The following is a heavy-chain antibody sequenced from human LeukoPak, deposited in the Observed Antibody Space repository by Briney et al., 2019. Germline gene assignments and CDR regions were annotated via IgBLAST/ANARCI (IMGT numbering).Heavy chain of an antibody. J-gene: IGHJ4*02. CDR1: GNTFTNHN. V-gene: IGHV1-46*01. D-gene: IGHD2-15*01. CDR2: ISPSDGAT. Sequence: ASVKVSCKASGNTFTNHNMHWVRLAPGQGLEWMGIISPSDGATNYAHKFQGRGTMTRDTSTSTVYMELSSLKSEDTAVYYCVREVAAPFRFDDWGQGTLVTVSS. CDR3: VREVAAPFRFDD.